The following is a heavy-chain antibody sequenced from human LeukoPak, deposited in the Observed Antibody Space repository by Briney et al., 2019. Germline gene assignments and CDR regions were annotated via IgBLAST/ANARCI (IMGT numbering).Heavy chain of an antibody. CDR2: INHSGST. V-gene: IGHV4-34*01. Sequence: PSETLSLTCTVYGGSFSGYYWSWIRQPPGKGLEWIGEINHSGSTNYNPFLKSRVTISVDTSKNQFSLKLSSVTAAGTAVYYCARVGDIVVVPAASGWFDPWGQGTLVTVSS. D-gene: IGHD2-2*01. CDR3: ARVGDIVVVPAASGWFDP. CDR1: GGSFSGYY. J-gene: IGHJ5*02.